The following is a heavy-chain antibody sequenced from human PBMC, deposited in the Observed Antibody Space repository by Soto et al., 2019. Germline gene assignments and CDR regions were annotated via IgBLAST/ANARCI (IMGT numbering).Heavy chain of an antibody. D-gene: IGHD4-4*01. CDR3: EGQATSTQYNYGMDV. Sequence: ETLSLSCAVSGVSISSSSYYWGWIRQPPGKGLEWIGSIYYSWSTYYNPSLKNRLTISVDTSKNQFSLKLTSVTAADTAVYYCEGQATSTQYNYGMDVWGQGTTVTVSS. CDR2: IYYSWST. J-gene: IGHJ6*02. CDR1: GVSISSSSYY. V-gene: IGHV4-39*01.